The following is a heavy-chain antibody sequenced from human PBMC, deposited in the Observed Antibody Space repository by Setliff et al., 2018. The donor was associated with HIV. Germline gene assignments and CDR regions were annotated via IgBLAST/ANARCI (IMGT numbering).Heavy chain of an antibody. D-gene: IGHD1-7*01. CDR3: TRGPGGTVPKPLEAFDV. CDR2: VDYSGDT. Sequence: LSLTCSISGATIHYHYWSWIRQPPGKGLGWIGYVDYSGDTEYNPSLQSRATISRDPSKSQVSLNLNPATAADTAVYYCTRGPGGTVPKPLEAFDVWGRGAVVTVSS. J-gene: IGHJ3*01. V-gene: IGHV4-59*11. CDR1: GATIHYHY.